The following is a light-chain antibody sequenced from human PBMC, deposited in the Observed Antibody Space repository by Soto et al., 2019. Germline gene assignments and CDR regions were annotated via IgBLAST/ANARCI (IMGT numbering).Light chain of an antibody. V-gene: IGKV3-20*01. CDR1: QSVFGTY. CDR2: GAS. J-gene: IGKJ4*01. Sequence: EVVLTQSPATLSLSPGERATLSCRASQSVFGTYLAWYQQKPGQAPRLLIYGASRRATGVPDRFSGSGSGTDFTLTISRLEPEDFAVYSCQQYGSSPLTFGGGTKVDIK. CDR3: QQYGSSPLT.